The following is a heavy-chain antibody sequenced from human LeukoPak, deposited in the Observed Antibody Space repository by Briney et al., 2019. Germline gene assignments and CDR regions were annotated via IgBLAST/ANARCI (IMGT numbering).Heavy chain of an antibody. CDR1: GFTFSTYT. V-gene: IGHV3-21*01. CDR2: ISSSDTYI. CDR3: ARRGYSSGWYDVFDI. D-gene: IGHD6-19*01. J-gene: IGHJ3*02. Sequence: GGSLRLSCAASGFTFSTYTMNWVRQTPGKGLEWVSSISSSDTYIYYADSVKGRFTISRDNAKNSLYLQMNSLRAEDTAVYYCARRGYSSGWYDVFDIWGQGTMVTVSS.